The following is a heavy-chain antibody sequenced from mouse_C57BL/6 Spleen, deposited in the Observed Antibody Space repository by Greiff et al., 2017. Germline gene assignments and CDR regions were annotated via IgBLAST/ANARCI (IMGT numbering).Heavy chain of an antibody. J-gene: IGHJ2*01. CDR2: IYPGDGDT. D-gene: IGHD2-4*01. CDR1: GYAFSRYW. CDR3: ARLRIYYYYDDY. V-gene: IGHV1-80*01. Sequence: QVQLQQSGAELVKPGASVKISCKASGYAFSRYWMNWVKQRPGKGLEWIGQIYPGDGDTNYNGKFKGKATLNADESSSTAYMQLSSLTSEDSAVYFCARLRIYYYYDDYWGQGTTLTVSS.